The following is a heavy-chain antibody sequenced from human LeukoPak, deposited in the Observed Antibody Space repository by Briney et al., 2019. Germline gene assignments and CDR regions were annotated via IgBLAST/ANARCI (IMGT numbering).Heavy chain of an antibody. CDR2: ISGSGGST. CDR3: AKDYYGSGSSHDAFDI. Sequence: GGSLRLSCAASGFTFSSYAMSWVRQAPGKGLEWVSAISGSGGSTYYADSVKGRFTISRDNSKNTLYLQMNRLRAEDTAVYYCAKDYYGSGSSHDAFDIWGQGTMVTVSS. V-gene: IGHV3-23*01. CDR1: GFTFSSYA. J-gene: IGHJ3*02. D-gene: IGHD3-10*01.